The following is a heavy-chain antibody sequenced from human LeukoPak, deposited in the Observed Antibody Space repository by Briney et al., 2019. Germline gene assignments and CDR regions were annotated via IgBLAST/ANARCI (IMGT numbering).Heavy chain of an antibody. Sequence: PGGSLRLSCAASGFTVSSYEMNWVRQAPGKGLEWVTYISSSGSNIYYADSVKGRFTISRDNAKNSLYLQMNSLRAEDTAVYYCAIYCSGGSCYSLWGQRTLVTASS. V-gene: IGHV3-48*03. CDR1: GFTVSSYE. CDR3: AIYCSGGSCYSL. D-gene: IGHD2-15*01. J-gene: IGHJ4*02. CDR2: ISSSGSNI.